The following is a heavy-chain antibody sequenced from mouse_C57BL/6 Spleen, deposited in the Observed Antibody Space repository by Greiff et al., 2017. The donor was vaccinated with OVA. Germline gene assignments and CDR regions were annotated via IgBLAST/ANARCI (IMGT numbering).Heavy chain of an antibody. J-gene: IGHJ2*01. CDR3: ASYSSGYDYFDY. CDR2: INYDGSST. CDR1: GFTFSDYY. V-gene: IGHV5-16*01. Sequence: EVKVVESEGGLVQPGSSMKLSCTASGFTFSDYYMAWVRQVPEKGLEWVANINYDGSSTYYLDSLKSRFIISRDNAKNILYLQMSSLKSEDTATYYCASYSSGYDYFDYWGQGTTRTVSS. D-gene: IGHD3-2*02.